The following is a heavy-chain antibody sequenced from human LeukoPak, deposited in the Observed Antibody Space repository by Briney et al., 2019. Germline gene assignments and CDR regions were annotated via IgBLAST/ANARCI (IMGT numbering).Heavy chain of an antibody. Sequence: ASVKVSSKASGYTFTSYGISWVRQAPGQGLEWMGWISAYNGNTNYAQKLQGRVTMTTDTSTSKAYMELRSLRSDDTAVYYCARDSRYYYDSSGFGWFDPWGQGTLVTVSS. J-gene: IGHJ5*02. D-gene: IGHD3-22*01. V-gene: IGHV1-18*01. CDR3: ARDSRYYYDSSGFGWFDP. CDR2: ISAYNGNT. CDR1: GYTFTSYG.